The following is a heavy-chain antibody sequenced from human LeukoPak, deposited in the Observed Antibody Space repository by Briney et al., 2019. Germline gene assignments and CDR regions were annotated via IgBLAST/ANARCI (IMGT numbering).Heavy chain of an antibody. J-gene: IGHJ4*02. CDR1: GGSFSGYY. D-gene: IGHD2-2*01. V-gene: IGHV4-34*01. Sequence: SETLSLTCAVYGGSFSGYYWSWIRQPPGKWLEWIGEINHSGSTNYNPSLKSRVTISVDTSKNQFSLKLSSVTAADTAVYYCARSERYCSSTSCRNFDYWGQGTLVTVSS. CDR2: INHSGST. CDR3: ARSERYCSSTSCRNFDY.